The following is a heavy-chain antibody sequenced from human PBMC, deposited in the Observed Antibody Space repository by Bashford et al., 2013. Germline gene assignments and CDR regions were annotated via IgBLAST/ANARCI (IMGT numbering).Heavy chain of an antibody. J-gene: IGHJ5*02. CDR2: IYYIGST. D-gene: IGHD3-9*01. V-gene: IGHV4-31*03. CDR1: GASISSGGYY. Sequence: SETLSLTCTVSGASISSGGYYWSWIRQHPGKGLEWIGYIYYIGSTDYNPSLKSRVTISVDTSKNQFSLKLSSVTAADTAVYYCARERIYDTLTGPWGLGTLVTVSS. CDR3: ARERIYDTLTGP.